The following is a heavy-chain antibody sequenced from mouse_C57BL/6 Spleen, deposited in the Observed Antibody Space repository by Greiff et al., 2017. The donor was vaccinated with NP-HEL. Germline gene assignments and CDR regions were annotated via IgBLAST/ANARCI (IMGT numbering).Heavy chain of an antibody. CDR2: IDPSDSET. V-gene: IGHV1-52*01. Sequence: QVQLQQSGAELVRPGSSVKLSCKASGYTFTSYWMHWVKQRPIQGLEWIGNIDPSDSETHYNQKFKDKATLTVDKSSSTAYMQLSSLTSEYSAVYYCARGRDYYGSNVYAMDYWGQGTSVTVSS. CDR1: GYTFTSYW. CDR3: ARGRDYYGSNVYAMDY. D-gene: IGHD1-1*01. J-gene: IGHJ4*01.